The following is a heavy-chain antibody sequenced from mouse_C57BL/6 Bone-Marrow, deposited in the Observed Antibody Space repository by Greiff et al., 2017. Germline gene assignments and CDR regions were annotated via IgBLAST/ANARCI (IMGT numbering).Heavy chain of an antibody. D-gene: IGHD1-1*01. CDR3: ARDGSSRYYYAMDY. Sequence: EVQLQQSGPELVKPGASVKISCKASGYTFTDYYMNWVKQSHGKSLEWIGDINPNNGGTSYNQKFKGKATLTVDKSSSTAYMELRSLTSEDSAVYYCARDGSSRYYYAMDYWGQGTSVTVSS. V-gene: IGHV1-26*01. CDR1: GYTFTDYY. J-gene: IGHJ4*01. CDR2: INPNNGGT.